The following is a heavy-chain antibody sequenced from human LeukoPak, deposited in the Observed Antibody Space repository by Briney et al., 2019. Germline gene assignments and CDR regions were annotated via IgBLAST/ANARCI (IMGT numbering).Heavy chain of an antibody. V-gene: IGHV1-18*04. Sequence: ASVTVSCKASGYTFTSYGISWVRQAPGQRLEWMGWISAYNGNTNYAQKLQGRVTMTTDTSTSTAYMELRSLRSDDTAVYYCARDVGRQWLVPEYFQHWGQGTLVTVSS. CDR3: ARDVGRQWLVPEYFQH. D-gene: IGHD6-19*01. J-gene: IGHJ1*01. CDR2: ISAYNGNT. CDR1: GYTFTSYG.